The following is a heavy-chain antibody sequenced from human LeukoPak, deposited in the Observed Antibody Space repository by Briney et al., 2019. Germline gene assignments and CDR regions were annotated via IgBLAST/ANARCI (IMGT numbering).Heavy chain of an antibody. D-gene: IGHD4-17*01. J-gene: IGHJ6*02. Sequence: ASVKVSCKASGYTFTGYYMHWVRQAPGQGLEWMGWINPNSGGTDYAQKFQGRDTMTRDTSISTAYMELSRLRSDDTAVYYCASDTVTYYYYGMDVWGQGTTVTVSS. CDR3: ASDTVTYYYYGMDV. V-gene: IGHV1-2*02. CDR1: GYTFTGYY. CDR2: INPNSGGT.